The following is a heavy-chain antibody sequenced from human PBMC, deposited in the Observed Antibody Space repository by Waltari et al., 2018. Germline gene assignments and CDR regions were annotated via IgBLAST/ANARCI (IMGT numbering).Heavy chain of an antibody. CDR1: GFTFDDYA. Sequence: EVQLVESGGGLVQPGRSLRLSCAASGFTFDDYAMHWVRQAPGKGLEWVSGISWNSGSIGYADSVKGRFTISRDNAKNSLYLQMNSLRAEDTALYYCAKVGGYSYGYYFDYWGQGTLVTVSS. V-gene: IGHV3-9*01. CDR2: ISWNSGSI. D-gene: IGHD5-18*01. CDR3: AKVGGYSYGYYFDY. J-gene: IGHJ4*02.